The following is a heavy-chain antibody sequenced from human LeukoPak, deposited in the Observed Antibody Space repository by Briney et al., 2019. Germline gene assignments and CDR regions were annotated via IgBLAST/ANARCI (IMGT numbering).Heavy chain of an antibody. J-gene: IGHJ3*02. CDR1: GFTFSDYY. V-gene: IGHV3-11*04. CDR2: ISSSASII. Sequence: SGGSLRLSCAASGFTFSDYYMSWIRQAPGKGLEWVSYISSSASIIHYADSVKGRFTISRDNAKNSLYVQMNSLRAEDTAVYYCARVMGQLELRGVFDIWGQGTMVTVS. D-gene: IGHD1-1*01. CDR3: ARVMGQLELRGVFDI.